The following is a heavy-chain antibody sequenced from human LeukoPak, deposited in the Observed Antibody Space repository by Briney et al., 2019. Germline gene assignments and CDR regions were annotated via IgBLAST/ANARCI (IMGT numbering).Heavy chain of an antibody. CDR3: ARVSESYSSSWYGGWFDP. J-gene: IGHJ5*02. D-gene: IGHD6-13*01. CDR1: GYTFTSYG. CDR2: ISAYNGNT. Sequence: GASVTVSCKASGYTFTSYGISWVRQAPGQGLEGMGWISAYNGNTNYAQKLQGRVTMTTDTSTSTAYMELRSLRSDDTAVYYSARVSESYSSSWYGGWFDPWGQGTLVTVSS. V-gene: IGHV1-18*01.